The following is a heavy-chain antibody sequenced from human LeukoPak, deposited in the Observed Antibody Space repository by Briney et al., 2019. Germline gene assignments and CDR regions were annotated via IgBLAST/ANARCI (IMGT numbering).Heavy chain of an antibody. CDR1: GGSISSSSYY. D-gene: IGHD5-18*01. V-gene: IGHV4-39*07. J-gene: IGHJ6*03. Sequence: SETLSLTCTVSGGSISSSSYYWGWIRQPPGKGLEWIGSIYYSGSTYYNPSLKSRVTISVDTSKNQFSLKLSSVTAADTAVYYCARARSRGYSYGVLWGYYYYYYMDVWGKGTTVTVSS. CDR2: IYYSGST. CDR3: ARARSRGYSYGVLWGYYYYYYMDV.